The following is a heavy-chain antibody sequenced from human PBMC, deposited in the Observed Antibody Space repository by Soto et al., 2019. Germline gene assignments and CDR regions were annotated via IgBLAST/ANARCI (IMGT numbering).Heavy chain of an antibody. CDR3: ARVGRSSMIVVSGALDI. CDR2: IYSGGNT. Sequence: GGSLRLSCAASGFTVSCNYMSWVRQAPGKGLEWVSLIYSGGNTYYADSVKGRFSISRDNSKNTLYLQMNSLRAEDTAVYYCARVGRSSMIVVSGALDIWGQGTMVTVS. CDR1: GFTVSCNY. J-gene: IGHJ3*02. V-gene: IGHV3-53*01. D-gene: IGHD3-22*01.